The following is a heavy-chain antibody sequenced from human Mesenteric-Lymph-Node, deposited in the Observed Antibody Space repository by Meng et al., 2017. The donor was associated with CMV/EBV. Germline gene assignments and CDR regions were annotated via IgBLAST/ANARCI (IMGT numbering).Heavy chain of an antibody. D-gene: IGHD3-16*01. J-gene: IGHJ6*02. Sequence: GESLKISCAASGFNFNLYWMSWVRQAPGKGLEWVANIKEDGSVQYYVDSVKGRFTISRDNAKNSLFLQMNSLRAEDTAVYYCARERITWDVWGRGTTVTVSS. CDR3: ARERITWDV. V-gene: IGHV3-7*01. CDR2: IKEDGSVQ. CDR1: GFNFNLYW.